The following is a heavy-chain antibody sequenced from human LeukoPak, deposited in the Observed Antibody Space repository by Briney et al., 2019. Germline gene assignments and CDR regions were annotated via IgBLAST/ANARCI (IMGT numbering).Heavy chain of an antibody. J-gene: IGHJ4*02. Sequence: PGGSLRLSCAASGFTFSSYSMNWVRQAPGKGLEWVSSISSSSSYIYYADSVKGRFTISRDNAKNSLYLQMNSLRAEDTAVYYCAREDFERGYSYGLLDYWGQGTLVTVSS. CDR3: AREDFERGYSYGLLDY. D-gene: IGHD5-18*01. V-gene: IGHV3-21*01. CDR2: ISSSSSYI. CDR1: GFTFSSYS.